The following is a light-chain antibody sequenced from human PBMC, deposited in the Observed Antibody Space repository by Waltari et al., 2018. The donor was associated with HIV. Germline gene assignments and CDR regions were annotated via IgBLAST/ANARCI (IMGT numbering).Light chain of an antibody. V-gene: IGLV2-14*01. CDR1: SRDLCGYKY. CDR2: EVK. CDR3: SAYRDSSTLFYV. J-gene: IGLJ1*01. Sequence: QSALTPPASVSGSPGQSITISCTGTSRDLCGYKYVSWFQQYPGKAPKLMIYEVKNRPSGVSNRFSGSKSGNMASLTISGLQAEDEADYYCSAYRDSSTLFYVFGTGTRVTVL.